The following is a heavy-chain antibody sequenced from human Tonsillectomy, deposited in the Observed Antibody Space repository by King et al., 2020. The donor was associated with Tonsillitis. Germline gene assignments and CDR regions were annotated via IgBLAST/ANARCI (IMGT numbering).Heavy chain of an antibody. CDR3: ARLEGNTYSGVDY. CDR2: IYPSDSDT. Sequence: VQLVESGAEVKKPGESLKISCKGSGYSFSTYWIGWVRQMPGKGLEWMGIIYPSDSDTRYSPSFQGQVTISAAKSISTAYLQWSSLKASDTAMYYCARLEGNTYSGVDYWGQGTLVTVSS. D-gene: IGHD2-21*01. CDR1: GYSFSTYW. J-gene: IGHJ4*02. V-gene: IGHV5-51*01.